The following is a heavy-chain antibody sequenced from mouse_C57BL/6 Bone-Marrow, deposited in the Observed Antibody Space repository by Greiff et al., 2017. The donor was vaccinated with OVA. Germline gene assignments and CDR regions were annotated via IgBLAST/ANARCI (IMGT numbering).Heavy chain of an antibody. J-gene: IGHJ1*03. CDR3: TPLITTVVAHWYFDV. D-gene: IGHD1-1*01. CDR1: GFNIKDYY. CDR2: IDPEDGDT. V-gene: IGHV14-1*01. Sequence: VQLQQSGAELVRPGASVKLSCTASGFNIKDYYMHWVKQRPEQGLEWIGRIDPEDGDTESAPKFQGKATMTADTSSNTAYLQLSSLTSEDTAVYYCTPLITTVVAHWYFDVWGTGTTVTVSS.